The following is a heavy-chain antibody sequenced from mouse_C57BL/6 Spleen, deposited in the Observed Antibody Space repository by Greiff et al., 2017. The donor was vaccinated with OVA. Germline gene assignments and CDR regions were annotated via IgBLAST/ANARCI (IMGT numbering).Heavy chain of an antibody. Sequence: EVQLQQSGAELVRPGSSVKMSCKTSGYTFTSYGINWVKQRPGQGLEWIGYIYIGTGYTEYNEKFKGKATLTSYTSSSTAYMQLSSLTSEDSAIDISARLLGRYYFDYWGQGTTLTVSS. J-gene: IGHJ2*01. CDR2: IYIGTGYT. CDR1: GYTFTSYG. V-gene: IGHV1-58*01. CDR3: ARLLGRYYFDY. D-gene: IGHD4-1*01.